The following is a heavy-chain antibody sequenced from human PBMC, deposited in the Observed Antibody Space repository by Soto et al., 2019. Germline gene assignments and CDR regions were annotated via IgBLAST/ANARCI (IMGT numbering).Heavy chain of an antibody. CDR2: IIAIFGTA. D-gene: IGHD3-22*01. Sequence: QVQLVQSGAEVKKPGSSVKVSCKASVGTFSTYVINWVRQAPGQGLEWMGGIIAIFGTANYAQKLQGRVTITADESTSTAYRELRSLRAEDTAVYYCAITERDSSGYQVLYYFEYWGQGTLVTVSS. J-gene: IGHJ4*02. V-gene: IGHV1-69*12. CDR1: VGTFSTYV. CDR3: AITERDSSGYQVLYYFEY.